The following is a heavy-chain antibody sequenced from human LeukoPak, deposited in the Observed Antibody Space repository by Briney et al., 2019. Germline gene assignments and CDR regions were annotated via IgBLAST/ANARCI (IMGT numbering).Heavy chain of an antibody. V-gene: IGHV3-64*01. CDR2: ITSNGDRT. J-gene: IGHJ3*02. Sequence: GGSLRLSCAASGFTFSNSAMHWVRQAPGKGPEYVSAITSNGDRTYYANSVKGRFTISRDNSKNTLYLQMGSLRAKDMAVYYCARVGSWDAFDIWGQGTMVTVSS. D-gene: IGHD1-26*01. CDR1: GFTFSNSA. CDR3: ARVGSWDAFDI.